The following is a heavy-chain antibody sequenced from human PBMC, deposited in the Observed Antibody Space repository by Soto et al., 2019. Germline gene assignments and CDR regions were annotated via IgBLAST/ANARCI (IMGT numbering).Heavy chain of an antibody. Sequence: PGGSLRLSCAASGFTFSSYAMHWVRQAPGKGLEWVAVISYDGSNKYYADSVKGRFTISRDNSKNTLYLQMNSLRAEDTAVYYCARDGGIAVAGSPFDYWGQGTLVTVSS. CDR2: ISYDGSNK. V-gene: IGHV3-30-3*01. J-gene: IGHJ4*02. CDR3: ARDGGIAVAGSPFDY. CDR1: GFTFSSYA. D-gene: IGHD6-19*01.